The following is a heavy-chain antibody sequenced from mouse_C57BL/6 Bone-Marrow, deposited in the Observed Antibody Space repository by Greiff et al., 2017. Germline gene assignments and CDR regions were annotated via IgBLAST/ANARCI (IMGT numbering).Heavy chain of an antibody. CDR1: GFSLTSYG. Sequence: VQLQQSGPGLVQPSQSLSITCTVSGFSLTSYGVHWVRQSPGKGLEWLGVIWSGGSTDYNAAFISRLSISKDNSKSQVFFKMNSLQADDTAIYYWASYLLLRTWFAYWGQGTLVTVSA. D-gene: IGHD1-1*01. V-gene: IGHV2-2*01. CDR3: ASYLLLRTWFAY. J-gene: IGHJ3*01. CDR2: IWSGGST.